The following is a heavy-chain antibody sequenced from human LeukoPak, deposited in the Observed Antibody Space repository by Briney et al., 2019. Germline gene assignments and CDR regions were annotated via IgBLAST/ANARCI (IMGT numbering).Heavy chain of an antibody. J-gene: IGHJ4*02. V-gene: IGHV4-30-4*08. Sequence: SETLSLTCTVSGGSISSGDCYWSWIRQPPGKGLEWIGYIYYSGSTYYNPSLKSRVTISVDTSKNRFSLKLSSVTAADTAVYYCAKAEWAAVDYWGQGTLVTVSS. CDR3: AKAEWAAVDY. CDR2: IYYSGST. D-gene: IGHD1-14*01. CDR1: GGSISSGDCY.